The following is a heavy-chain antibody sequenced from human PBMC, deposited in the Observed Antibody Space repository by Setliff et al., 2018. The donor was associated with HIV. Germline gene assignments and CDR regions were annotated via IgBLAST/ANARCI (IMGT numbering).Heavy chain of an antibody. D-gene: IGHD3-3*01. V-gene: IGHV4-34*01. Sequence: SETLSLTCAVYGGSFTGYYWSWIRQPPGKGLEWIGEIDHSGSTNCNPSLKSRVTISLDTSKNQFSLKLSSVTAADTAVYYCAREGARITIFGVITALWYFDLWGRGTLVTVSS. J-gene: IGHJ2*01. CDR2: IDHSGST. CDR3: AREGARITIFGVITALWYFDL. CDR1: GGSFTGYY.